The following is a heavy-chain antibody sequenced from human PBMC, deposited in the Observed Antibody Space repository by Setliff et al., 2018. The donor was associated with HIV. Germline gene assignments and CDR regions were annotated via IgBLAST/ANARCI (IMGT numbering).Heavy chain of an antibody. J-gene: IGHJ4*01. CDR2: INPNSGGT. CDR3: ARRRGGYFDY. D-gene: IGHD3-16*01. CDR1: GYTFTGYY. Sequence: ASVKVSCKASGYTFTGYYMHWVRQAPGQGLEWMGWINPNSGGTNYAQKFQGRVTMTRDTSISTAYMELSNLASEDTAVYYCARRRGGYFDYWGHGTLVTVSS. V-gene: IGHV1-2*02.